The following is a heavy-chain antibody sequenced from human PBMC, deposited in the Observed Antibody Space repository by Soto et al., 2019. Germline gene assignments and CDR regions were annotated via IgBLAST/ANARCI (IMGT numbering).Heavy chain of an antibody. CDR1: GYTFTSYD. CDR3: ARVTYSSSWYGGYYYGMDV. J-gene: IGHJ6*02. CDR2: MNPNSGNT. Sequence: QVQLVQSGAEVKKPGASVKVSCKASGYTFTSYDINWVRQATGQGLEWMGWMNPNSGNTGYAQKFQGRVTMTRNTHLGKAYMERSSRKSEDTAVDYCARVTYSSSWYGGYYYGMDVWGQGTTVTVSS. D-gene: IGHD6-13*01. V-gene: IGHV1-8*01.